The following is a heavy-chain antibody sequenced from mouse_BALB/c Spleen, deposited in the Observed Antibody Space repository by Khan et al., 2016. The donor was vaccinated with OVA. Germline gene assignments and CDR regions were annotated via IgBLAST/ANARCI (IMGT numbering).Heavy chain of an antibody. Sequence: EVKLEESGPGLVKPSQSLSLTCTVTGYSITSDYAWNWIRQFPGNKLEWMGYINYSGSTSYYPSLKSRISITRDTSKNQFFLHLNSGTTEDTATYYCARWFAYWGQGTLVTVSA. CDR1: GYSITSDYA. J-gene: IGHJ3*01. CDR3: ARWFAY. CDR2: INYSGST. V-gene: IGHV3-2*02.